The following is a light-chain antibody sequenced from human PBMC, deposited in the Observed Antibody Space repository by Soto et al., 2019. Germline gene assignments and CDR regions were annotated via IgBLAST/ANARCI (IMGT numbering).Light chain of an antibody. Sequence: QSVLTQPASVSGSPGQSITISCSGTSSDIGAYDLVSWYQQHPGRAPKLIIYEVSNRPSGVSNRFSGSKSGNTASLTISGLQAEDEADYYCSSYTSSSTLGYVFGTGTKVTVL. CDR2: EVS. CDR1: SSDIGAYDL. CDR3: SSYTSSSTLGYV. V-gene: IGLV2-14*01. J-gene: IGLJ1*01.